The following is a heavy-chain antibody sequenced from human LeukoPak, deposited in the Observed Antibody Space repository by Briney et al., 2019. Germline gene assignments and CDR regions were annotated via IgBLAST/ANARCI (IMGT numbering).Heavy chain of an antibody. CDR2: IKSKTDGGTT. Sequence: PGGSLRLSCAASGFTFSNAWMSWVRQAPGKGLEWVGRIKSKTDGGTTDYAAPVKGRFTISRDDSKNTLYLQMNSLKTEDTAVYYCTTDLLVVPAFDYWGQGTLVTVSS. CDR3: TTDLLVVPAFDY. V-gene: IGHV3-15*01. CDR1: GFTFSNAW. J-gene: IGHJ4*02. D-gene: IGHD2-8*02.